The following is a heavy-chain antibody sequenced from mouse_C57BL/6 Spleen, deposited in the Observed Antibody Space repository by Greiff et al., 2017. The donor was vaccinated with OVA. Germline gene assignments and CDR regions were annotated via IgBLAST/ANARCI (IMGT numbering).Heavy chain of an antibody. V-gene: IGHV1-81*01. J-gene: IGHJ1*03. CDR1: GYTFTSYG. CDR3: ARRDYDYECFEV. D-gene: IGHD2-4*01. Sequence: QVQLKQSGAALARPGASVKLSCKASGYTFTSYGISWVKKRTGQGLEWIGEIYPRSGNTYYNEKFKGKATLNADKSSSTAYMELRSLTSEDSAVYICARRDYDYECFEVWGTGTTVTVSS. CDR2: IYPRSGNT.